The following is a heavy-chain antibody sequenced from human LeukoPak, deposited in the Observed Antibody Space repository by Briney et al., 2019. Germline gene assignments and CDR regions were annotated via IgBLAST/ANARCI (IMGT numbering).Heavy chain of an antibody. V-gene: IGHV4-30-4*08. J-gene: IGHJ6*03. D-gene: IGHD2-2*01. Sequence: SQTLSLTCTVSGGSISSGDYYWSWIRQPPGKGLEWIGYIYYSGSTYYNPSLKGRVTISVDTSKNQFSLKLSSVTAADTAVYYCARATSAARYYYYYMDVWGKGTTVTVSS. CDR1: GGSISSGDYY. CDR2: IYYSGST. CDR3: ARATSAARYYYYYMDV.